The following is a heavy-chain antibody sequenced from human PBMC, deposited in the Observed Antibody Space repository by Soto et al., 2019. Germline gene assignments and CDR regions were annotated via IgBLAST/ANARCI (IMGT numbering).Heavy chain of an antibody. V-gene: IGHV3-23*01. Sequence: DVQLLESGGGLVQPEGSLRLSCAASGVTFSSYAMGWVRQGPGKGLEWVAVVSIGGSTHYADSVRGRFTISRDNSKNTLSLQMNSLTAEATAVYFCAKRRGAGGHFDYWGQGDLVTVSS. CDR2: VSIGGST. J-gene: IGHJ4*02. CDR1: GVTFSSYA. D-gene: IGHD2-15*01. CDR3: AKRRGAGGHFDY.